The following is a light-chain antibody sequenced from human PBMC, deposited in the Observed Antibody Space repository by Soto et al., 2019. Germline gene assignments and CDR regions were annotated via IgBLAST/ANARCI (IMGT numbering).Light chain of an antibody. V-gene: IGLV1-44*01. CDR3: AAWDYSLSGFVV. CDR1: SSNILTNT. CDR2: FNN. Sequence: QSVLTQPPSASGTPGQRVTISCSGSSSNILTNTVNWYQHLPGTAPKLLIYFNNQRPSGVPDRFSGSKSGTSASLAISGLQSEDEADYYCAAWDYSLSGFVVFGGGTKLTVL. J-gene: IGLJ2*01.